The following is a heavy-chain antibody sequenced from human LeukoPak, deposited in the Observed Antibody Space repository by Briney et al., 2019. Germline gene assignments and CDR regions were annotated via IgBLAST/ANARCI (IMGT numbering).Heavy chain of an antibody. CDR2: IYYSGST. CDR1: GGSISSYY. CDR3: ARGGLKFRYDY. J-gene: IGHJ4*02. V-gene: IGHV4-59*01. Sequence: SETLSLTRTVSGGSISSYYWSWIRQPPGKGLEWIGYIYYSGSTNYNPSLKSRVTISVDTSKNQFSLKLSSVTAADTAVYYCARGGLKFRYDYWGQGTLVTVSS.